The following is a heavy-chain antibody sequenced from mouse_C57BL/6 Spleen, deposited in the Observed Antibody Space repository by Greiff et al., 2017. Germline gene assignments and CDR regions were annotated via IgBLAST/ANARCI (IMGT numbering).Heavy chain of an antibody. V-gene: IGHV1-82*01. CDR3: ARDYGLMDY. Sequence: QVQLQQSGPELVKPGASVKISCKASGYAFSSSWMNWVKQRPGKGLEWIGRIYPGDGDTNYNGKFKGKATRTADKSSSTAYMQLSSLTSEDSAVYFCARDYGLMDYWGQGTSVTVSS. D-gene: IGHD1-2*01. CDR1: GYAFSSSW. J-gene: IGHJ4*01. CDR2: IYPGDGDT.